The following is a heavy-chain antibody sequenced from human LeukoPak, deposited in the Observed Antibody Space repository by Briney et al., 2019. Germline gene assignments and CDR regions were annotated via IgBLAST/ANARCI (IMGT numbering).Heavy chain of an antibody. CDR1: GYTFTGYY. D-gene: IGHD4-23*01. Sequence: ASVKVSCKASGYTFTGYYMHWVRQAPGQGLEWMGWINPNSGGTNYAQKFQGRVTMTRDTSISTAYMELSRLRSDDTAVYYCARFYGGNSAYYYTDVWGKGTTVTVSS. V-gene: IGHV1-2*02. J-gene: IGHJ6*03. CDR2: INPNSGGT. CDR3: ARFYGGNSAYYYTDV.